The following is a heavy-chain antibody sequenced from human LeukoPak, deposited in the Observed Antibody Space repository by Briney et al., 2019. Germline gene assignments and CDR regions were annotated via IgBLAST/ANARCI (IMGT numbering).Heavy chain of an antibody. CDR2: ISYDGSNK. Sequence: PGRSLRLSCAASGFTFSSYGMHWVRQAPGKGLEWVAVISYDGSNKYYADSVKGRFTISRDNSKNTLYLQMNSLRAEDTAVYYRAKDPRDYYDSSGYYYRWFYFDYWGQGTLVTVSS. CDR3: AKDPRDYYDSSGYYYRWFYFDY. J-gene: IGHJ4*02. D-gene: IGHD3-22*01. V-gene: IGHV3-30*18. CDR1: GFTFSSYG.